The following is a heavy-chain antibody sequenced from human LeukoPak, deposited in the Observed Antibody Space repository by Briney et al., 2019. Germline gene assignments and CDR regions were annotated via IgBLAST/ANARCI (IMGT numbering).Heavy chain of an antibody. Sequence: ASVKVSCKASGYSFNDKYLHWVRQAPGQGLEWMGSINPNSGGTNYAQKFQGRVTMTTDTSMSTAYMELSRLTSEDTAVYYCARAGGRSWFDPWGQGTLVTVSS. V-gene: IGHV1-2*02. CDR3: ARAGGRSWFDP. J-gene: IGHJ5*02. CDR2: INPNSGGT. CDR1: GYSFNDKY.